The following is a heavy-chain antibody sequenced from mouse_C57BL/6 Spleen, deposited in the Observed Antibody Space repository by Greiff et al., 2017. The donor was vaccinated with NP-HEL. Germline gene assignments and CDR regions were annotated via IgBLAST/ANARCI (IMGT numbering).Heavy chain of an antibody. CDR1: GFTFSSYA. CDR3: ARVSYLLPGAY. CDR2: ISDGSSYT. Sequence: EVKLVESGGGLVKPGASLKLSCAASGFTFSSYAMSWVHQTPEKRLEWVATISDGSSYTYYTDNVKGRFTLSRDNAKNNLYLQMSHLKCENTAMYYCARVSYLLPGAYWGKGTLVTVSA. J-gene: IGHJ3*01. D-gene: IGHD2-10*01. V-gene: IGHV5-4*03.